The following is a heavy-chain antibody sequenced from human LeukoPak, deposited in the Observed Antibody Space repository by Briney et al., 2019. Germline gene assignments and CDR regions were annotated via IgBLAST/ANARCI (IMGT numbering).Heavy chain of an antibody. Sequence: GASVKVSCKASGYTFTGYYMHWVRQAPGQGLEWMGWINPNSGGTNYAQKFQGRFTMTRDTSISTAYMELSRLRSDDTAVYYCARRVKGGYRDRGAFDIWGQGTMVTVSS. CDR3: ARRVKGGYRDRGAFDI. CDR2: INPNSGGT. V-gene: IGHV1-2*02. D-gene: IGHD5-18*01. CDR1: GYTFTGYY. J-gene: IGHJ3*02.